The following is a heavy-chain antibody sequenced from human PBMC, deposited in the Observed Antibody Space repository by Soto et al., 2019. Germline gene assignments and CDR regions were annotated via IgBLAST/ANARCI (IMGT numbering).Heavy chain of an antibody. CDR1: GCSFTSYW. Sequence: PGESLKISCKGSGCSFTSYWISWVRQMPGKGLEWMGRIDPSDSYTNYSPSFQGHVTISADKSISTAYLQWSSLKASDTAMYYCARPLGYSYGSQLFGYWGQGTLVTVSS. CDR2: IDPSDSYT. V-gene: IGHV5-10-1*01. D-gene: IGHD5-18*01. J-gene: IGHJ4*02. CDR3: ARPLGYSYGSQLFGY.